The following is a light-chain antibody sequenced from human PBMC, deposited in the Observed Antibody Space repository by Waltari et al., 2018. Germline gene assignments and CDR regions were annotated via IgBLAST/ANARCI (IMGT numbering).Light chain of an antibody. J-gene: IGKJ3*01. V-gene: IGKV4-1*01. Sequence: DIVMTQSPDSLAVSLGERATINCKSSQSVLYSSNNKNYLAWYQQKPGQPPKLLIYWASSRESRVPDRCSGSGSGTDFTLTISSLQAEDVAVYYCQQYYSTPLTFGPGTKVDIK. CDR1: QSVLYSSNNKNY. CDR2: WAS. CDR3: QQYYSTPLT.